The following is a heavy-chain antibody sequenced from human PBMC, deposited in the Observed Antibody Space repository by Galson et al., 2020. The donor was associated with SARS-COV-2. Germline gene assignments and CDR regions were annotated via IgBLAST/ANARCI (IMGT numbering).Heavy chain of an antibody. Sequence: SETLSLTCTVSGGSISSYYWSWIRQPPGKGLEWIGYIYYSGSTNYNPSLKSRVTISVDTSKNQFSLKLSSVTAADTAVYYCARSLVRGVMGYWGQGTLVTVSS. J-gene: IGHJ4*02. V-gene: IGHV4-59*13. CDR2: IYYSGST. CDR3: ARSLVRGVMGY. CDR1: GGSISSYY. D-gene: IGHD3-10*01.